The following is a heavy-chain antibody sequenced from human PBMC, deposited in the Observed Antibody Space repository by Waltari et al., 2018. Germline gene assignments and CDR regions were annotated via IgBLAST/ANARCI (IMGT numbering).Heavy chain of an antibody. Sequence: EVQLVESGGHLIQPGGSLRLSCAASSFNVSSYYMNWVRPAPGKGREWVSMPYHAGNTYYADSVKGRFTFSRDNSKNTLYLQMNSLRAEDTAVYYCARGNTKYGMDVWGQGTTVTVSS. CDR3: ARGNTKYGMDV. J-gene: IGHJ6*02. CDR1: SFNVSSYY. CDR2: PYHAGNT. D-gene: IGHD3-10*01. V-gene: IGHV3-53*01.